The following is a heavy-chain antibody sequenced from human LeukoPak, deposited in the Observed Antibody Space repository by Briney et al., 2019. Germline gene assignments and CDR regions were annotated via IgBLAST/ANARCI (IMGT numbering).Heavy chain of an antibody. J-gene: IGHJ4*02. Sequence: GGSLRLSCAASGFTFSSYSMNWVRQAPGKGLEWVSSISSSSSYIHYADSVKGRFTISRDNAKNSLYLQMNSLRAEDTAVYYCARDTAYCGGDCYSGFDYWGQGTLVTVSS. D-gene: IGHD2-21*02. CDR1: GFTFSSYS. V-gene: IGHV3-21*01. CDR3: ARDTAYCGGDCYSGFDY. CDR2: ISSSSSYI.